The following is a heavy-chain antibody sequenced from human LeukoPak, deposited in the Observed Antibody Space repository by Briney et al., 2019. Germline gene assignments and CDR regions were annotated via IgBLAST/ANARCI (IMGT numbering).Heavy chain of an antibody. Sequence: PSETLSLTCAVYVGSFSGYYWSWIRQPPGKGLGWVGNIYYSGSTNYNPSLKSRVTISVDTPKSQFSLKLRSVTAAYTAVYYCARVRSNYYYFGMDVWGQGTTVTVSS. V-gene: IGHV4-34*11. J-gene: IGHJ6*02. CDR3: ARVRSNYYYFGMDV. CDR2: IYYSGST. CDR1: VGSFSGYY.